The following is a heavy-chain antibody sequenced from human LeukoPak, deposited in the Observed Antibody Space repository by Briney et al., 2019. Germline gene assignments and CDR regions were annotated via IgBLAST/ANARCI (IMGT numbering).Heavy chain of an antibody. D-gene: IGHD6-13*01. V-gene: IGHV3-48*03. Sequence: PGGSLRLSCAASGFTFSSYAIHWVRQAPGKGLEWVSYISSSGSTTYYADSVKGRFTISRDNAKNSLYMQMNSLRAEDTAVYYCASRIAAAGTGFDYWGQGTLVTVSS. CDR2: ISSSGSTT. J-gene: IGHJ4*02. CDR1: GFTFSSYA. CDR3: ASRIAAAGTGFDY.